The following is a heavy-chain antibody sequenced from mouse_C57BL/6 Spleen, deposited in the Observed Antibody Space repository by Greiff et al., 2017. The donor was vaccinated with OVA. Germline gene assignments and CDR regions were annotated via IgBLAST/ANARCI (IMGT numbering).Heavy chain of an antibody. CDR3: ARRGYYYGGAWFAY. V-gene: IGHV1-18*01. D-gene: IGHD1-1*01. CDR1: GYTFTDYN. CDR2: INPNNGGT. J-gene: IGHJ3*01. Sequence: EVQLQESGPELVKPGASVKIPCKASGYTFTDYNMDWVKQSHGKSLKWIGDINPNNGGTIYNQKFKGKATLTIDKSSSTAYMELRSLTSEDTAVYYCARRGYYYGGAWFAYWGQGTLVTVSA.